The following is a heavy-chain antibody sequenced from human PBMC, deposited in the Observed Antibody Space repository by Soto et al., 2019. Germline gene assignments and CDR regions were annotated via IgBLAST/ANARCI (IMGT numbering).Heavy chain of an antibody. V-gene: IGHV4-31*03. Sequence: SETLSLTCTVSGGSIRSGGYYWSWVRQNPRKGLEWIGNIYYSGNTYYNPSLKSRLTVSVDTSKNQFSLNLSSVTAADTAVYYCARDRLMATAGTARHYFGLDVWGQGTTVTVSS. D-gene: IGHD5-18*01. CDR3: ARDRLMATAGTARHYFGLDV. CDR2: IYYSGNT. J-gene: IGHJ6*02. CDR1: GGSIRSGGYY.